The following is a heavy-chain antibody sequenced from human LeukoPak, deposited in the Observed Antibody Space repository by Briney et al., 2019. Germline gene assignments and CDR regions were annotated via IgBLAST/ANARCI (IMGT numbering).Heavy chain of an antibody. CDR2: INPNSGGT. CDR3: ARDFGGLSGFSGYEDY. Sequence: AASVKVSCKASGYTFISYAMNWVRQAPGQGLEWMGWINPNSGGTNYAQKFQGRVTMTRDTSISTAYMELNSLSSDDTAVYYCARDFGGLSGFSGYEDYWGQGTLLTVSS. D-gene: IGHD5-12*01. V-gene: IGHV1-2*02. CDR1: GYTFISYA. J-gene: IGHJ4*02.